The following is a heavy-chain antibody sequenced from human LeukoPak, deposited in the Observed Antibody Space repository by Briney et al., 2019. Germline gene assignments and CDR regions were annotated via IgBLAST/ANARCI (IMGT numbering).Heavy chain of an antibody. J-gene: IGHJ4*02. V-gene: IGHV1-69*13. D-gene: IGHD3-22*01. CDR3: ARDVRNYYDSSGYGFD. Sequence: ASVKVSCKASGGTFSSYAISWVRQAPGQGLEWMGGIIPIFGTANYAQKFQGRVTITADESTSTAYMELSSLRSEDTAVYYCARDVRNYYDSSGYGFDWGQGTLVTVSS. CDR2: IIPIFGTA. CDR1: GGTFSSYA.